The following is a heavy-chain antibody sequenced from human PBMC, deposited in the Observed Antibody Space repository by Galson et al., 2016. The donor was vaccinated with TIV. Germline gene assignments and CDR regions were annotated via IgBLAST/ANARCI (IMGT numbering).Heavy chain of an antibody. CDR1: GGSVSGYY. CDR3: ARDKYCSSTTCSTHYCGGGSCSGWFDP. V-gene: IGHV4-34*01. CDR2: INHSGST. Sequence: ETLFLTCAVYGGSVSGYYWSWIRQSPGKGLEWIGEINHSGSTNYNPSLKSRVSISGDTSKNHFSLKLSSVTAADTAVYYCARDKYCSSTTCSTHYCGGGSCSGWFDPWGQGTLVTVSS. J-gene: IGHJ5*02. D-gene: IGHD2-2*02.